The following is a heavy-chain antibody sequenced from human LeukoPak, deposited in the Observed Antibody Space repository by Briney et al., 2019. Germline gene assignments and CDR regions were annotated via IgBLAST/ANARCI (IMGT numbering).Heavy chain of an antibody. J-gene: IGHJ5*02. V-gene: IGHV1-46*01. Sequence: GASVKVSCKASGYTFASYYMHWVRQAPGQGLEWMGIINPSGGSTSYAQKFQGRVTMTRDMSTSTVYMELSSLRSEDTALYYCARDSQLTQVAYSSSGWFDPWGQGTLVTVSS. CDR3: ARDSQLTQVAYSSSGWFDP. CDR1: GYTFASYY. CDR2: INPSGGST. D-gene: IGHD6-6*01.